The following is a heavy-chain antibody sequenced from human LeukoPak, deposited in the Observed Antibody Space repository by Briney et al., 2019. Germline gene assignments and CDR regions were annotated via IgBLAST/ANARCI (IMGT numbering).Heavy chain of an antibody. CDR2: IRFDGSNI. J-gene: IGHJ4*02. CDR3: VRDGVGATTYFGYFDH. Sequence: GGSLRLSCAASGISFSAHGMHWVRQAPGKGLEWVAIIRFDGSNIHYADSVKGRFTISRDNSKNTLYLQMNSLRAEDTAVYYCVRDGVGATTYFGYFDHWGQGTRVTVSS. D-gene: IGHD1-26*01. CDR1: GISFSAHG. V-gene: IGHV3-33*01.